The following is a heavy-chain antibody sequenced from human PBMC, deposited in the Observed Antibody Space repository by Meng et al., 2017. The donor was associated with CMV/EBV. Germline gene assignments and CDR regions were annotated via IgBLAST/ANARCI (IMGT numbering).Heavy chain of an antibody. CDR2: ISWNSGSI. D-gene: IGHD6-13*01. J-gene: IGHJ6*02. V-gene: IGHV3-9*01. CDR3: AKDADSSSWYMYYGMDV. CDR1: GFTFDGYA. Sequence: SLKISCAASGFTFDGYAMHWVRQAPGKGLEWVSGISWNSGSIGYADSVKGRFTISRDNAKNTLYLQMNSLRAEDTALYYCAKDADSSSWYMYYGMDVWGQGTTVTVSS.